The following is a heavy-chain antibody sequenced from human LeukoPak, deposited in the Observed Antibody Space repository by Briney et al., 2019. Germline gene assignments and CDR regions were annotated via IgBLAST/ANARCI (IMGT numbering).Heavy chain of an antibody. J-gene: IGHJ4*02. D-gene: IGHD3-22*01. CDR1: GGSFSGYY. V-gene: IGHV4-34*09. CDR2: INHSGST. Sequence: SETLSLTCAVYGGSFSGYYWSWIRQPPGKGLEWIGEINHSGSTNYNPSLKSRVTISVDTSKNQFSLKLSSVTAADTAVYYCARGPASYDSSGYLDYWGQGTLVTVSS. CDR3: ARGPASYDSSGYLDY.